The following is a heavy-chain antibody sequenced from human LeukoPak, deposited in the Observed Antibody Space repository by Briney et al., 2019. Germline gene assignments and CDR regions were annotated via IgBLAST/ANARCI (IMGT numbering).Heavy chain of an antibody. CDR2: ISSSSSYI. J-gene: IGHJ3*02. CDR3: ARGSRIAARLFRPHDAFDI. Sequence: GGSLRLSCAASGFTFSSYSMNWVRQAPGKGLEWVSSISSSSSYIYYADSVKGRFTISRDNAKNSLYLQMNSLRAEDTAVYYCARGSRIAARLFRPHDAFDIWGQGTMVTVSS. V-gene: IGHV3-21*01. CDR1: GFTFSSYS. D-gene: IGHD6-6*01.